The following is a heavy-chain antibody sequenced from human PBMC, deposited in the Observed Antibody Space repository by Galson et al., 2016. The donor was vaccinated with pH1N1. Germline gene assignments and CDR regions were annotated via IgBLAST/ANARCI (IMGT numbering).Heavy chain of an antibody. D-gene: IGHD3-10*01. V-gene: IGHV2-5*02. CDR1: GFSLTNSGVA. Sequence: PALVKPTQTLTLTCTFSGFSLTNSGVAVGWIRQPPGKALEWLALFYWDGDQCPSPSLKSRLTITKDTSKNQVVLTMTNVDPVDTATYYCAHRRRGSGTPGVYDYWGQGTLVTVSS. J-gene: IGHJ4*02. CDR3: AHRRRGSGTPGVYDY. CDR2: FYWDGDQ.